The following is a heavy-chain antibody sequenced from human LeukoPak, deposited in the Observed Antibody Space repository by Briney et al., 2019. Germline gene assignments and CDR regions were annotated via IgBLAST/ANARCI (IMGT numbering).Heavy chain of an antibody. Sequence: SQTLSLTCDISGESVSSKNGAWNWIRQSPSRGLEWLGRTYYRSKWYTDYAVSMNGRITISPDTSKNQSSLQLNSVTPDDTAVYYCARDVGTSGWHTFDYWGQGTLVTVSS. V-gene: IGHV6-1*01. CDR1: GESVSSKNGA. CDR2: TYYRSKWYT. CDR3: ARDVGTSGWHTFDY. J-gene: IGHJ4*02. D-gene: IGHD6-19*01.